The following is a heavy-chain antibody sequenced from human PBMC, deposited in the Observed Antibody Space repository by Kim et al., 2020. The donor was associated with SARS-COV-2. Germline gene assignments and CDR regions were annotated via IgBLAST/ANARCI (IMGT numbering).Heavy chain of an antibody. CDR1: GGSISSSSYY. CDR2: IYYSGST. V-gene: IGHV4-39*01. Sequence: SETLSLTCTVSGGSISSSSYYWGWIRQPPGKGLEWIGSIYYSGSTYYNPSLKSRVTISVDTSKNQFSLKLSSVTAADTAVYYCARHPREYSSGWAIDYWG. D-gene: IGHD6-19*01. J-gene: IGHJ4*01. CDR3: ARHPREYSSGWAIDY.